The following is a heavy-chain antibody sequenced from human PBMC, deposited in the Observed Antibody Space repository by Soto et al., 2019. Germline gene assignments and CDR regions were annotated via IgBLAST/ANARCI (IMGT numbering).Heavy chain of an antibody. V-gene: IGHV3-21*01. D-gene: IGHD6-13*01. CDR2: ISSSSYI. CDR3: ARAQIRRMAAVDAFDI. Sequence: PGGSLRLSCAASGFTFSSYSMNWVRQAPGKGLEWVSSISSSSYIYYADSVKGRFTISRDNAKNSLYLQMNSLRAEDTAVYYCARAQIRRMAAVDAFDIWGQGTMVTVSS. J-gene: IGHJ3*02. CDR1: GFTFSSYS.